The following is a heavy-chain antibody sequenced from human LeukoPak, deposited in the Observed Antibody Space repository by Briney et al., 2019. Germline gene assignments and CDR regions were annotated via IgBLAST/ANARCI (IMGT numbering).Heavy chain of an antibody. V-gene: IGHV1-58*01. D-gene: IGHD2-8*02. CDR1: GFTFSNSA. CDR3: AAASVAAGGHFYGMDV. Sequence: ASVKVSCKASGFTFSNSAVQWVRQARGQRLEWIGWIVVASGKTNYAQSFQGRLTVSRDMSTSTAYMEVGSLRSEDTAVYYCAAASVAAGGHFYGMDVWEKGTTVTVSS. J-gene: IGHJ6*04. CDR2: IVVASGKT.